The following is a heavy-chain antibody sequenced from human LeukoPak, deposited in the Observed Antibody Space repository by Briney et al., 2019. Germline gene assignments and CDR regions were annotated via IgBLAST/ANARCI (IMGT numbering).Heavy chain of an antibody. Sequence: PGGSLRLSCAASGFTFSNYAMSWVAQPRGKGLEWVAAISGSGGSTYYADSVKSRLTISRDNSKNTLYLQMNSLRVEDTAAYYCAKCATGNTHYPIDYWGQGTLVTVSS. CDR2: ISGSGGST. D-gene: IGHD4-17*01. V-gene: IGHV3-23*01. CDR3: AKCATGNTHYPIDY. J-gene: IGHJ4*02. CDR1: GFTFSNYA.